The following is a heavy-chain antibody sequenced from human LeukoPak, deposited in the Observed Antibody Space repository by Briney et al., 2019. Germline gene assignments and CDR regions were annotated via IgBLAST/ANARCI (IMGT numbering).Heavy chain of an antibody. CDR2: ISGSGGST. CDR3: AKDWYNWNGDTTVYFDY. D-gene: IGHD1-20*01. CDR1: GFTVSGNY. V-gene: IGHV3-23*01. Sequence: PGGSLRLSCAASGFTVSGNYMSWVRQAPGKGLEWVSAISGSGGSTYYADSVKGRFTISRDNSKNTLYLQMNSLRAEDTAVYYCAKDWYNWNGDTTVYFDYWGQGTLVTVSS. J-gene: IGHJ4*02.